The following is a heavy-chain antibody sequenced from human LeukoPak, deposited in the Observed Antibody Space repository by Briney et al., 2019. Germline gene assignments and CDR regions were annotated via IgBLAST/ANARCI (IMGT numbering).Heavy chain of an antibody. CDR1: GGSISSGSYY. CDR2: IYTSGST. D-gene: IGHD1-26*01. Sequence: SETLSLTCTVSGGSISSGSYYWSWIWQPAGKGLEWIGRIYTSGSTNYNPSLKSRVTISVDRSKNQFSLMLRSVTAADTAVYYCARAVGSSESNWFDPWGQGTLATVSS. V-gene: IGHV4-61*02. CDR3: ARAVGSSESNWFDP. J-gene: IGHJ5*02.